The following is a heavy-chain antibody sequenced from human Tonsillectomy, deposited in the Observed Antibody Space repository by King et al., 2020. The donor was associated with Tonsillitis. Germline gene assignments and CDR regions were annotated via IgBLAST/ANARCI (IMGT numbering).Heavy chain of an antibody. D-gene: IGHD6-6*01. CDR2: MNPNSGNT. V-gene: IGHV1-8*01. Sequence: QLVQSGAEVRKPGTSVKVSCTTSGYTFTSYDINWVRQATGQGLEWMGWMNPNSGNTGYAQKFQGRVTMARNTSISTAYMERSSLRSEDTAVYYCARGRAPGIAARLYNWFDPWGQGTLVTVSS. CDR1: GYTFTSYD. CDR3: ARGRAPGIAARLYNWFDP. J-gene: IGHJ5*02.